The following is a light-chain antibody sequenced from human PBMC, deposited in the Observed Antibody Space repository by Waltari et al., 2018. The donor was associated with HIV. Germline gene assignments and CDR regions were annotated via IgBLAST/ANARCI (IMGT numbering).Light chain of an antibody. CDR2: LKSDGSH. V-gene: IGLV4-69*01. CDR3: QTWATGIRV. Sequence: QLVLTQSPSASASLAASVKLTCTLSRGHNSNAIAWHQQQPDKGPRYLMKLKSDGSHKKGDGIPDRFSGSSSGAERYLTISSLQSEDEADYYCQTWATGIRVFGGGTKLTVL. CDR1: RGHNSNA. J-gene: IGLJ3*02.